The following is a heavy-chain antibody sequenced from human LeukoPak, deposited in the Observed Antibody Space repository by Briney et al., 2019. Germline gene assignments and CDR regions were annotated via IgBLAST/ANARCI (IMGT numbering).Heavy chain of an antibody. J-gene: IGHJ3*02. CDR2: INPISGGT. D-gene: IGHD3-22*01. V-gene: IGHV1-2*02. CDR3: AREGPNYDTSNFDI. Sequence: ASVKVSCKTSGYTFTASYMHWLRQAPGQGPEWMGWINPISGGTNYAQKFQDRVTMTRDTSISTAYMELSGLTSDDTAVYYCAREGPNYDTSNFDIWGQGTMVTVSS. CDR1: GYTFTASY.